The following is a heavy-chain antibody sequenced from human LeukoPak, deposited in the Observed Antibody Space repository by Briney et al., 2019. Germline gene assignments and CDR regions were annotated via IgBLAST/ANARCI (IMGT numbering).Heavy chain of an antibody. Sequence: GGSLRLSCAASGFSFSSYAMVWVRQAPGKGLEWVSSISDSGSATYYADFVRGRFTISGDNSKNTLSLQLNSLRAEDTAVYYCAKESRYYPWGQGTLVTVSS. CDR3: AKESRYYP. CDR2: ISDSGSAT. J-gene: IGHJ5*02. D-gene: IGHD1-20*01. CDR1: GFSFSSYA. V-gene: IGHV3-23*01.